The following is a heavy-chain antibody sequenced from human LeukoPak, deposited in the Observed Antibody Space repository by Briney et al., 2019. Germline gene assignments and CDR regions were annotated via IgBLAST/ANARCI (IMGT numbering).Heavy chain of an antibody. CDR2: IYYSGST. J-gene: IGHJ4*02. CDR1: GYSISSSNW. CDR3: ARTGTAMVTGYYFDY. V-gene: IGHV4-28*01. D-gene: IGHD5-18*01. Sequence: SETLSLTCAVSGYSISSSNWWGWIRQPPGKGLEWIGYIYYSGSTYYNPSLKSRVTMSVDTSKNQFSLKLSSVTAVDTAVYYCARTGTAMVTGYYFDYWGQGTLVTVSS.